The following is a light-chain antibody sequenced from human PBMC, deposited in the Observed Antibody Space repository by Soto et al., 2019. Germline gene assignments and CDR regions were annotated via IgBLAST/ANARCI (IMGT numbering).Light chain of an antibody. CDR3: LQYNSYLWT. J-gene: IGKJ1*01. V-gene: IGKV1-9*01. CDR2: PAS. Sequence: IRLTQSASSLSASVGDRVNIXCRASQDLAIHFDWYQQKPGEAPKLLIYPASTLERGGPSRFSGSGSVTEFTRTISSLQPDDFATYYGLQYNSYLWTFGQGTKVDIK. CDR1: QDLAIH.